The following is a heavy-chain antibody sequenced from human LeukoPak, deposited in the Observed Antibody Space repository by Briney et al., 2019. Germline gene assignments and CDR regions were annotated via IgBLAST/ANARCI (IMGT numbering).Heavy chain of an antibody. CDR2: ISYDGSNK. D-gene: IGHD2-2*01. CDR3: ARASVVPGGNPFDY. CDR1: GFTFSSYA. V-gene: IGHV3-30*04. Sequence: PGGSLRLSCAASGFTFSSYAMHWVRQVPGKGLEWVAVISYDGSNKYYADSVKGRFTISRDNSKNTLYLQMNSLRAEDTAVYYCARASVVPGGNPFDYWGQGTLVTVSS. J-gene: IGHJ4*02.